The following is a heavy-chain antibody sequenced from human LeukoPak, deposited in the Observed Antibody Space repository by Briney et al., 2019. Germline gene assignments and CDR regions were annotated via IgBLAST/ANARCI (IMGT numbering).Heavy chain of an antibody. J-gene: IGHJ4*02. CDR3: AKTRDTVLNEY. Sequence: ASVKVSCKASGYIFINYGISWVRQAPGQGLEWMGWISPYNGRTNYAPNLQDRLTMTTDTSTSTAYMELRSLRSDDTAVYYCAKTRDTVLNEYWGQGTLVTVSS. V-gene: IGHV1-18*01. CDR2: ISPYNGRT. CDR1: GYIFINYG.